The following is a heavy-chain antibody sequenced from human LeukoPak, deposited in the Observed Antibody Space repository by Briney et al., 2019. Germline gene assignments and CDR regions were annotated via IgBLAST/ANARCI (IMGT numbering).Heavy chain of an antibody. CDR1: GFTFGSFS. Sequence: GGSLRLSCAASGFTFGSFSMTWVRQAPGKGLEWVSSISSSGTYIYYVDSVKGRFTISRDTSKNTLYLQMNSLRPEDTAVYYCAKNSDFDSSGLSPWGQGTMVTVSS. V-gene: IGHV3-21*01. CDR3: AKNSDFDSSGLSP. CDR2: ISSSGTYI. D-gene: IGHD3-22*01. J-gene: IGHJ5*02.